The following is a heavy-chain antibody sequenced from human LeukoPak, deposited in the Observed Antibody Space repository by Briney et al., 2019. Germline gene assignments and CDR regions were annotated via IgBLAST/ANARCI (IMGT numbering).Heavy chain of an antibody. Sequence: SETLSLTCTVSGGSISSYYWSWIRQPPGKGLEWIGYIYYSGSTNYNPSLKSRVTISVDTSKNQFSLKLSSVTAADTAVYYCARVSGSGWPLGGFDYWGQGTLVTASS. CDR3: ARVSGSGWPLGGFDY. J-gene: IGHJ4*02. V-gene: IGHV4-59*01. CDR2: IYYSGST. CDR1: GGSISSYY. D-gene: IGHD6-19*01.